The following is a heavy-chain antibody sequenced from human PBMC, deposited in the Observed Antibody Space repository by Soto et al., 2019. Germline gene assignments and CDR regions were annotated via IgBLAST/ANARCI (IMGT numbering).Heavy chain of an antibody. CDR2: INHSGST. V-gene: IGHV4-34*01. Sequence: PSETLSLTCAVYGGSSSGHYWSWIRQSPGKGLEWIGEINHSGSTNYNPSLKSRVTISVDTSKKQFSLKLSSVNAADTAVYYCAGVLWLGELLRIFDYWGQGTLVTVSS. D-gene: IGHD3-10*01. J-gene: IGHJ4*02. CDR3: AGVLWLGELLRIFDY. CDR1: GGSSSGHY.